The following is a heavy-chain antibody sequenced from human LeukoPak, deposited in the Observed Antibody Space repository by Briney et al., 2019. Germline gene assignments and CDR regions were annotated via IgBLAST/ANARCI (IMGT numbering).Heavy chain of an antibody. J-gene: IGHJ4*02. CDR1: GYTLNDYF. CDR2: IDPNSGGT. V-gene: IGHV1-2*02. D-gene: IGHD5-18*01. CDR3: AGDQIGGYSCGYSSFDY. Sequence: GASVTVSYKDSGYTLNDYFLQWVRQAPGHGLEWMGWIDPNSGGTNYAQKFQGRVTMTRDTSISTAYMELSRLRSDDTAVYYCAGDQIGGYSCGYSSFDYWGQGTLVTVSS.